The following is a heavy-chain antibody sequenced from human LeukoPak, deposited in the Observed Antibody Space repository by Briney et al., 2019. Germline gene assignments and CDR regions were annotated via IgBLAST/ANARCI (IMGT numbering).Heavy chain of an antibody. CDR3: AKDLRYGSGAFGE. J-gene: IGHJ4*02. Sequence: GGSLRLSCAASGFTFSSYGMHWVRQAPGKGLEWVAVISYDGSNKYYADSVKGRFTISRDNSKNTLYLQMNSLRAEDTAVYYCAKDLRYGSGAFGEWGRGTMLTVS. CDR2: ISYDGSNK. CDR1: GFTFSSYG. D-gene: IGHD3-10*01. V-gene: IGHV3-30*18.